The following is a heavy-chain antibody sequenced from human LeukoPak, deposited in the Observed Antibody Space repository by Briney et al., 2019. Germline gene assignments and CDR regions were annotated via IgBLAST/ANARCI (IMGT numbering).Heavy chain of an antibody. J-gene: IGHJ4*02. D-gene: IGHD6-13*01. CDR2: ISYDGSNK. CDR3: AKDRGAAADY. Sequence: GGSLRLSCAASGFTFSSYAMHWVRQAPGKGLEWVAVISYDGSNKYYADSVKGRFTISRDNSKNTLYLQMNSLRAEDTAVYYCAKDRGAAADYWGQGTLVTVSS. CDR1: GFTFSSYA. V-gene: IGHV3-30-3*01.